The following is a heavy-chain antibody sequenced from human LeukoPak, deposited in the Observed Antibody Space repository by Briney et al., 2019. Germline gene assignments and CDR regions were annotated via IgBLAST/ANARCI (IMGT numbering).Heavy chain of an antibody. D-gene: IGHD3-22*01. CDR2: ISSSSYI. Sequence: GGSLRLSCAASGFTFSSYSMNWVRQAPGKGLEWVSSISSSSYIYYADSVKGRFTISRDNAKNSLYLQMNSLRVEDTAFYYCAKDKHMIVMSPFDYWGQGTLVTVSS. J-gene: IGHJ4*02. CDR1: GFTFSSYS. CDR3: AKDKHMIVMSPFDY. V-gene: IGHV3-21*04.